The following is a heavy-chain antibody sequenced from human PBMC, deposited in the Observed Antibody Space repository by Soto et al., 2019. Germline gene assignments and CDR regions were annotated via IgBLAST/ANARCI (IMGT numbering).Heavy chain of an antibody. CDR1: GGTFSSYA. V-gene: IGHV1-69*12. J-gene: IGHJ4*02. Sequence: QVQLVQSGAEVKKPGSSVKVSCKASGGTFSSYAISWVRQAPGQGLEWMGGIIPIFGTANYAQKFQGRVTITADEXTXTXXMELSSLRPEDTAVYYCARVGQLVPAVGASYYFDYWGQGTLVTVSS. D-gene: IGHD6-13*01. CDR3: ARVGQLVPAVGASYYFDY. CDR2: IIPIFGTA.